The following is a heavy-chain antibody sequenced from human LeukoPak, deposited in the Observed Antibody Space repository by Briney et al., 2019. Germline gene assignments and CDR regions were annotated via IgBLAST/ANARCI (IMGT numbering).Heavy chain of an antibody. Sequence: GGSLRLSCAASGFSFSDYYMCWIRQAPGKGLEWVSYITSGSTIYYADSVKGRFTISRDNAKNSLYLQMNSLRAEDTAVYYCARILTGYDAFDYWGQGTLVTVSS. CDR2: ITSGSTI. CDR1: GFSFSDYY. D-gene: IGHD3-9*01. CDR3: ARILTGYDAFDY. V-gene: IGHV3-11*04. J-gene: IGHJ4*02.